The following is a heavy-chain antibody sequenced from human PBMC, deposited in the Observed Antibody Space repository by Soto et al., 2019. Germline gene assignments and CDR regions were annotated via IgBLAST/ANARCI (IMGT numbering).Heavy chain of an antibody. CDR1: GESLSGYY. CDR3: ARSLGYCSGGSCYSRGNWFDP. V-gene: IGHV4-34*01. Sequence: SETLSLTCAVYGESLSGYYWTWIRQPPGKGLEWIGEINHSESTDYNPSLKSRVTISVDTSKNHFSLKLSSVTAADTAVYYCARSLGYCSGGSCYSRGNWFDPWGQGTLVTVSS. CDR2: INHSEST. D-gene: IGHD2-15*01. J-gene: IGHJ5*02.